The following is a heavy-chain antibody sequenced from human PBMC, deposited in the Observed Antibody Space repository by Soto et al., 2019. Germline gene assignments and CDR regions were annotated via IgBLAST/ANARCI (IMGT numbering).Heavy chain of an antibody. CDR3: ERAPVVAAFDI. CDR2: IYYSGST. D-gene: IGHD2-15*01. CDR1: GGSISSYY. Sequence: SETLSLTCTVSGGSISSYYWSWIRQPPGKGLEWIGYIYYSGSTNYNPSLKSRVTISVDTSKNQFSLKLSSVTAADTAVYYCERAPVVAAFDIWGQGTMVTVS. V-gene: IGHV4-59*01. J-gene: IGHJ3*02.